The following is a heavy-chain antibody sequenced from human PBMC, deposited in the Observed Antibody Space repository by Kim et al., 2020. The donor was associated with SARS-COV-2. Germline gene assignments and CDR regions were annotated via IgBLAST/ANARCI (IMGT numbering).Heavy chain of an antibody. V-gene: IGHV3-33*05. CDR1: GFTFSSYG. Sequence: GGSLRLSCAASGFTFSSYGMHWVRQAPGKGLEWVAVISYDGSNKYYADSVKGRFTISRDNSKNTLYLQMNSLRAEDTAVYYCARGDLGVCDFDYWGQGTLVTVSS. D-gene: IGHD3-16*01. J-gene: IGHJ4*02. CDR3: ARGDLGVCDFDY. CDR2: ISYDGSNK.